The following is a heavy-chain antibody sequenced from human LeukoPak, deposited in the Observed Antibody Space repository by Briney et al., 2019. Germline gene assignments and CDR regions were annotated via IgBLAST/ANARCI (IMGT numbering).Heavy chain of an antibody. V-gene: IGHV4-39*02. Sequence: PSETLSLTCSVSGGSINSSSHYWGWLRQPPGTGLEWIGSFYYSVSTYYNPSLKSRVTISVDTSKNQFSLKLSSVTAADTAVYYCARDSGLYQHDYYYYMDVWGKGTTVTISS. D-gene: IGHD2-2*01. CDR2: FYYSVST. CDR1: GGSINSSSHY. J-gene: IGHJ6*03. CDR3: ARDSGLYQHDYYYYMDV.